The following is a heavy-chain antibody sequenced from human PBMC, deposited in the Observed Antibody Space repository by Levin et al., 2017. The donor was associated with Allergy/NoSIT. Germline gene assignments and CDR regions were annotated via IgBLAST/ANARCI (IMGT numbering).Heavy chain of an antibody. CDR3: VRAQTGYVSPFDF. V-gene: IGHV4-31*03. D-gene: IGHD3-9*01. J-gene: IGHJ4*02. CDR2: IYYSGET. Sequence: SETLSLTCSVSGGSTRLGGYYWGWIRQHPVKGLEWLGYIYYSGETFYNPSVESRLVISHDTSENQFSLKLTSLTAADTAVYYCVRAQTGYVSPFDFWGPGTLVTVSS. CDR1: GGSTRLGGYY.